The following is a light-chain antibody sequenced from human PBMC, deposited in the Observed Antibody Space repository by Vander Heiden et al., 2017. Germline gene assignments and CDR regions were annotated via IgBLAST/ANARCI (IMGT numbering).Light chain of an antibody. CDR1: QSVSSY. CDR2: DAS. V-gene: IGKV3-11*01. CDR3: QQRSNWPSFT. J-gene: IGKJ3*01. Sequence: DIVLTQSPATLSLSPGERATLSCRASQSVSSYLAWYQQKPGQAPRLLIYDASNRATGIPARFSGSGSGTDFTLTISSLEPEDFAVYYCQQRSNWPSFTFGHGTKVDIK.